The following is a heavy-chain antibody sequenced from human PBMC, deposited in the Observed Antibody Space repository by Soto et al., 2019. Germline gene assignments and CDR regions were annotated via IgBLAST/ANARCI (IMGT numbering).Heavy chain of an antibody. CDR1: GGTLTNFINYP. Sequence: QVQLVQSGAEVMQPGSSVKVSCKPSGGTLTNFINYPINWVRQSPGQGLEWMGGIVPNIGTVNYAQKFQGRVTMTADKSTGTVYMELRRLRSDDSALYYCARRNTAGFLRYFYNWGQGTLVTVSS. V-gene: IGHV1-69*06. D-gene: IGHD6-19*01. J-gene: IGHJ4*02. CDR3: ARRNTAGFLRYFYN. CDR2: IVPNIGTV.